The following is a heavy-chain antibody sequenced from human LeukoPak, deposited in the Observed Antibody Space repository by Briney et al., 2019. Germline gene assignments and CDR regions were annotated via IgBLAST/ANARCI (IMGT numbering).Heavy chain of an antibody. D-gene: IGHD6-25*01. Sequence: HPGGSLRLSCAASGFTFRNYWMSWVRQAPGTGLEWVANIKQDGSDRNYVTSVRGRFTISRDNAKNSLFLQMNNLRAEDTAVYYCAKDWRGGHTFDQWGHGTLVTVSS. V-gene: IGHV3-7*01. CDR3: AKDWRGGHTFDQ. J-gene: IGHJ4*01. CDR2: IKQDGSDR. CDR1: GFTFRNYW.